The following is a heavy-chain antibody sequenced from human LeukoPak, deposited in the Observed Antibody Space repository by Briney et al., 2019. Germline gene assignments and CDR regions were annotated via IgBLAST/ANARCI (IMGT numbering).Heavy chain of an antibody. CDR3: ARGELWFGDPRGFDY. D-gene: IGHD3-10*01. J-gene: IGHJ4*02. CDR1: GGSISSYY. V-gene: IGHV4-59*06. Sequence: PSETLSLTCTVSGGSISSYYWSWIRQHPGKGLEWIGYIYYSGSTHYNPSLKSRVTISVDTSKNQFSLKLSSVTAADTAVYYCARGELWFGDPRGFDYWGQGTLVTVSS. CDR2: IYYSGST.